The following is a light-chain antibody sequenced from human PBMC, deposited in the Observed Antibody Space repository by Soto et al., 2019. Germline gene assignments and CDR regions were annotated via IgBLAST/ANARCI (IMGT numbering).Light chain of an antibody. CDR3: QQYNNWPRT. J-gene: IGKJ1*01. CDR1: QGVSRK. CDR2: GAT. V-gene: IGKV3-15*01. Sequence: DIVMTQSPATLSVAPGERVTFSCRASQGVSRKLAWYQHKPGQAPRLLIHGATTRATGIPARFSGSGSGTEFTLTISSLQSEDFAVHYCQQYNNWPRTFGQGTKVDIK.